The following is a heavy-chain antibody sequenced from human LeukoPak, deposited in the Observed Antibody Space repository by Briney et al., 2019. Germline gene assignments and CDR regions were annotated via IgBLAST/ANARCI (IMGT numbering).Heavy chain of an antibody. J-gene: IGHJ6*03. CDR1: GFTFSSYA. CDR3: AKRRGLELTYYYHMDV. Sequence: QPAGTLTLSCAASGFTFSSYARSWIRQAPGKGLEWVSAISGSGGSTYYADSVKGRFTISRDNSKNTLYLQMNSLRADDTAVYYCAKRRGLELTYYYHMDVWGKGTTVTVSS. V-gene: IGHV3-23*01. D-gene: IGHD1-7*01. CDR2: ISGSGGST.